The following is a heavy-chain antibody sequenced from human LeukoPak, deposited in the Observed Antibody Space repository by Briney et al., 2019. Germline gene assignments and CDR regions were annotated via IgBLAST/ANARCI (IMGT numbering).Heavy chain of an antibody. J-gene: IGHJ5*02. D-gene: IGHD6-13*01. CDR3: ARDSSWHNWFDP. V-gene: IGHV3-21*01. CDR2: ISSSSSYI. CDR1: GSTFSSYS. Sequence: GGSLRLSCAASGSTFSSYSMNWVRQAPGKGLEWVSSISSSSSYIYYADSVKGRFTISRDNAKNSLYLQMNSLRAEDTAVYYCARDSSWHNWFDPWGQGTLVTVSS.